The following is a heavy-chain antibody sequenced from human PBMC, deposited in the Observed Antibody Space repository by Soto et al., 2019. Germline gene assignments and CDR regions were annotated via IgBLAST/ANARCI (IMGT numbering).Heavy chain of an antibody. V-gene: IGHV4-31*02. CDR1: RTGGYY. CDR2: IYYSGST. J-gene: IGHJ6*02. Sequence: RTGGYYWSWIRQHPGKGLEWIGYIYYSGSTYYNPSLKSRVTISVDTSKNQFSLKLSSVTAADTAVYYCARDYDFWSGYYNYGMDVWGQGTTVTVSS. D-gene: IGHD3-3*01. CDR3: ARDYDFWSGYYNYGMDV.